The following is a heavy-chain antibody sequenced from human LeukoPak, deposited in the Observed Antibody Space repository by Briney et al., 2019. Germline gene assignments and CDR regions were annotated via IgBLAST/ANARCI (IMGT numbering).Heavy chain of an antibody. Sequence: PGGSLRLSCEASGFTFSGYSMNWVRQAPGKGLEWVPYILTSGSDMNYADSVKGRFTISRDNAKNSLYLQMNSLRDEDTAVYYCARILGYTQDYWGQGTLVTVSS. CDR2: ILTSGSDM. J-gene: IGHJ4*02. V-gene: IGHV3-48*02. CDR1: GFTFSGYS. CDR3: ARILGYTQDY. D-gene: IGHD5-18*01.